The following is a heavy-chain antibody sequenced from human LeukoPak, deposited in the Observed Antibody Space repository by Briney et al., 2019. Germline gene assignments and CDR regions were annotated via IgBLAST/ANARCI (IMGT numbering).Heavy chain of an antibody. D-gene: IGHD1-26*01. CDR1: GGTFTSYA. V-gene: IGHV1-69*13. Sequence: SVKVSCKASGGTFTSYAISWGRQAPGLGLELMEGIIPIFGTANYAQKFQGRVTITADESTSTAYMELSSLRSEDTAVYYCARDVSGSYYPNYFDYWGQGTLVTVSS. CDR3: ARDVSGSYYPNYFDY. CDR2: IIPIFGTA. J-gene: IGHJ4*02.